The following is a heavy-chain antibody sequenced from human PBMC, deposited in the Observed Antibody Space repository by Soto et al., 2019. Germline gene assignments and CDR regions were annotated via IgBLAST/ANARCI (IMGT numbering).Heavy chain of an antibody. CDR2: IIPIFGTA. J-gene: IGHJ6*02. D-gene: IGHD2-15*01. V-gene: IGHV1-69*01. Sequence: QVQLVQSGAEVKKPGSSVKVSCKASGGTFSSYAISWVRQAPGHGLEWMGGIIPIFGTANYAQTYQSRVRITEAESTRAASEELRRLRADDTAVYYCEVSHGREACYRYCGMDDWGQGTTVPVSS. CDR1: GGTFSSYA. CDR3: EVSHGREACYRYCGMDD.